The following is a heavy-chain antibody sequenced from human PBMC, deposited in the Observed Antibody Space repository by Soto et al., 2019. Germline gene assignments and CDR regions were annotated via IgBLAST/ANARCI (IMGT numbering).Heavy chain of an antibody. CDR3: ARDRSGDWGYYYGMDV. V-gene: IGHV4-59*01. J-gene: IGHJ6*02. Sequence: SETLSLTCTVSGGSISSYYWSWIRRPPGKGLEWNGYIYYSGSTNYNPSLKSRVTISVDTSKNQFSLKLSSVTAADTAVYYCARDRSGDWGYYYGMDVWGQGTTVTVSS. D-gene: IGHD3-10*01. CDR2: IYYSGST. CDR1: GGSISSYY.